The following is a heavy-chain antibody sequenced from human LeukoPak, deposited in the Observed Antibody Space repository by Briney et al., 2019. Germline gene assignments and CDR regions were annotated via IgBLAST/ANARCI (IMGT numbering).Heavy chain of an antibody. J-gene: IGHJ3*02. CDR3: ARSVVLRYFDAFDI. CDR1: GFTFSSYE. D-gene: IGHD3-9*01. Sequence: PWGSLRLSCAASGFTFSSYEMNWGRQAPGKGLEWVSYISSSGSTIYYADSVKGRFTISRDNAKNSLYLQMNSLRAEDTAVYYCARSVVLRYFDAFDIWGQGTMVTVSS. CDR2: ISSSGSTI. V-gene: IGHV3-48*03.